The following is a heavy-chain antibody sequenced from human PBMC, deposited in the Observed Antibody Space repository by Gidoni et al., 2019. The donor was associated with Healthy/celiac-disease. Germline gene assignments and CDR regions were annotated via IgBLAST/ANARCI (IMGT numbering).Heavy chain of an antibody. CDR1: GGSISSYY. V-gene: IGHV4-59*08. CDR3: ARSRLIYSSSPFDY. CDR2: IYYSGST. J-gene: IGHJ4*02. D-gene: IGHD6-13*01. Sequence: QVQLPESGPGLVKPSETLSLTCTVSGGSISSYYWSWIRQPPGKGLEWIGYIYYSGSTNYNPSLKSRVTISVDTSKNQFSLKLSSVTAADTAVYYCARSRLIYSSSPFDYWGQGTLVTVSS.